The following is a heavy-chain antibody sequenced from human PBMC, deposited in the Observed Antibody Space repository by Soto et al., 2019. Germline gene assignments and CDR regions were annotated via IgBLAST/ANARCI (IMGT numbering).Heavy chain of an antibody. CDR1: GGSISSGDYY. CDR3: ARATYGSGLGFDP. J-gene: IGHJ5*02. D-gene: IGHD3-10*01. V-gene: IGHV4-30-4*01. Sequence: SETLSLTCTVSGGSISSGDYYWSWIRQPPGKGLEWIGYIYYSGSTYYNPSLKSQVTISVDTSKNQFSLKLSSVTAADTAVYYCARATYGSGLGFDPWGQGTLVTVSS. CDR2: IYYSGST.